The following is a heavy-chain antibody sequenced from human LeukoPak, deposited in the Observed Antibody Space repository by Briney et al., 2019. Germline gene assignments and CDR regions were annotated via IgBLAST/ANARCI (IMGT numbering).Heavy chain of an antibody. CDR1: GGSISSYY. V-gene: IGHV4-59*08. J-gene: IGHJ3*02. D-gene: IGHD3-22*01. CDR2: MYYSGNT. CDR3: ARQSPSYYDNSGYYPSDAFDI. Sequence: SETLSPTCTVSGGSISSYYWSWIRQPPGKGLEWIGYMYYSGNTNYNPSLKSRVTISVDTSKKQFSLKLSSVTAADTAVYYCARQSPSYYDNSGYYPSDAFDIWGQGTMVTVSS.